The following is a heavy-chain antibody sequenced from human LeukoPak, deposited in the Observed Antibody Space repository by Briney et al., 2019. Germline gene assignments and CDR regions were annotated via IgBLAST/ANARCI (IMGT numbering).Heavy chain of an antibody. CDR2: INPNSGGT. J-gene: IGHJ4*02. CDR3: ARDPGYCSSTSCYHIFDY. D-gene: IGHD2-2*01. Sequence: ASVKVSCKASGYTFTCYYMHWVRQAPGQGLEWMGWINPNSGGTNYAQKFQGRVTMTRDTSISTAYMQLSRLRSDDTAVYYCARDPGYCSSTSCYHIFDYWGQGTLVTVSS. V-gene: IGHV1-2*02. CDR1: GYTFTCYY.